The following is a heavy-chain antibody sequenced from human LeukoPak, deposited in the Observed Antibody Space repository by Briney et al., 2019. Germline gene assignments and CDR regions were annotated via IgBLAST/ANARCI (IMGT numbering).Heavy chain of an antibody. CDR2: INPNSGGT. D-gene: IGHD3-3*01. J-gene: IGHJ4*02. CDR3: ARGDTIFGVVILHPQKRDLDY. Sequence: GASVKVSCKASGYTFTGYYMHWVRQAPGQGLEWMGWINPNSGGTNYAQKFQGRVTMTRDTSISTAYMELSRLRSDDTAVYYCARGDTIFGVVILHPQKRDLDYWGQGTLVTVSS. V-gene: IGHV1-2*02. CDR1: GYTFTGYY.